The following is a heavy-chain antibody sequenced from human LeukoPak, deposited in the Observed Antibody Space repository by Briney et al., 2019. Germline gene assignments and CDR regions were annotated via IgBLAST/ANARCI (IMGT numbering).Heavy chain of an antibody. CDR1: GFTFSSYA. CDR2: ISYDGSNK. J-gene: IGHJ1*01. Sequence: GRSLRLSCAASGFTFSSYAMHWVRQAPGKGLEWVAVISYDGSNKYYADSVKGRFTISRDNAKNSLYLQMNSLRAEDTAVYYCARPGHSIAARPEYFQHWGQGTLVTVSS. D-gene: IGHD6-6*01. CDR3: ARPGHSIAARPEYFQH. V-gene: IGHV3-30-3*01.